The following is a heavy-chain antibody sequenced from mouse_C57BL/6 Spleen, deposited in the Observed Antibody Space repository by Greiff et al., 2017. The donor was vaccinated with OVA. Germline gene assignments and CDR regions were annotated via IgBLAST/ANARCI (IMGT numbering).Heavy chain of an antibody. Sequence: QVHVKQPGTELVKPGASVKLSSKASGYTFTSYWMNWVKQRPGQGLEWIGNLNPSNGGPNYNEKFKSKATLTVDKSSSTAYMQLSSLTSEDSAVYYCARDSSGYGFAYWGQGTLVTVSA. D-gene: IGHD3-2*02. V-gene: IGHV1-53*01. CDR2: LNPSNGGP. J-gene: IGHJ3*01. CDR1: GYTFTSYW. CDR3: ARDSSGYGFAY.